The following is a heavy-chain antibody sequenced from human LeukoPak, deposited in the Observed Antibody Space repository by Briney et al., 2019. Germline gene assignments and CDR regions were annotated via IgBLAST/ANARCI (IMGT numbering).Heavy chain of an antibody. Sequence: SETLSLTCAVYGGSFSSYYWSWIRQPPVKGLEWIGYIYYSGSTNYNPSLKSRVTISVDTSKNQFSLKLSSVTAADTAVYYCARNRYCSGGSCYTHAFDIWGQGTMVTVSS. J-gene: IGHJ3*02. CDR2: IYYSGST. CDR3: ARNRYCSGGSCYTHAFDI. D-gene: IGHD2-15*01. V-gene: IGHV4-59*01. CDR1: GGSFSSYY.